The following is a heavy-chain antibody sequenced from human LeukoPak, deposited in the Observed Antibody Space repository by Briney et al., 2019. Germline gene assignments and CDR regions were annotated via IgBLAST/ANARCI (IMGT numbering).Heavy chain of an antibody. CDR2: IKHDGSEK. J-gene: IGHJ4*02. D-gene: IGHD6-13*01. CDR3: AREGYSSSWKPDY. CDR1: GFIFGSFW. V-gene: IGHV3-7*01. Sequence: GGSLRLSCAASGFIFGSFWMTWVRQAPGKGLEWVANIKHDGSEKYYGDSVKGRFTISRDNAKNSLYLQMNSLRAEDTAVYYCAREGYSSSWKPDYWGQGTLVTVSS.